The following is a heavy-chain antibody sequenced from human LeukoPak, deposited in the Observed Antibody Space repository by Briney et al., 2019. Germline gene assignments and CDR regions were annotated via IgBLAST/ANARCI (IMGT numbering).Heavy chain of an antibody. Sequence: GASVKVSCKASGYTFTGYYMHWVRQARGQGLEWMGWINPNSGGTNYTQKFQGRVTMTRDTSISTAYMELSRLRSGDTAAYYCARHDEEGYGPDYWGQGTLVTVSS. V-gene: IGHV1-2*02. J-gene: IGHJ4*02. CDR2: INPNSGGT. CDR1: GYTFTGYY. CDR3: ARHDEEGYGPDY. D-gene: IGHD5-24*01.